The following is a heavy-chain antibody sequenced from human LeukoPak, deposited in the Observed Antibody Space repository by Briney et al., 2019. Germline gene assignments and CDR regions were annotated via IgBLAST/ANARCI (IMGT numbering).Heavy chain of an antibody. CDR3: ARTWTPGGDAFDI. D-gene: IGHD3/OR15-3a*01. CDR1: GFTFSSYA. V-gene: IGHV4-38-2*01. Sequence: GSLRLSCAASGFTFSSYAMSWVRQAPGKGLEWIGNIYQTGSTYYNPSLKSRVIISLDTSKNQFSLKLSSVTAADTAVYYCARTWTPGGDAFDIWGQGTMVIVSS. CDR2: IYQTGST. J-gene: IGHJ3*02.